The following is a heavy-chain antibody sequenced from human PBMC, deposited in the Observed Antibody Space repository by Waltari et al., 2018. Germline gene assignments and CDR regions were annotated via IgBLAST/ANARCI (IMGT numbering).Heavy chain of an antibody. CDR3: ARLVAAAGSGGGDY. CDR2: INHSGST. J-gene: IGHJ4*02. CDR1: GGSFSGYY. Sequence: QVQLQQWGAGLLKPSETLSLTCAVYGGSFSGYYWSWIRQPPGKGLEWIGEINHSGSTNSNPSLKSRVTISVDTSKNQFSLKLSSVTAADTAVYYCARLVAAAGSGGGDYWGQGTLVTVSS. D-gene: IGHD6-13*01. V-gene: IGHV4-34*01.